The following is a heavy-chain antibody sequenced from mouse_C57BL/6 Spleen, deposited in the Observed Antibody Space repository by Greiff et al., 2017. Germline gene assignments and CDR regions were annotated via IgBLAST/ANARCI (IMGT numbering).Heavy chain of an antibody. D-gene: IGHD1-1*01. Sequence: QVQLQQPGAELVRPGSSVKLSCKASGYTFTSYWMHWVKQRPIQGLEWIGNIDPSDSETHYNQKFKDKATLTVDKSSSTAYMQLSSLTSEDSAVXYCAITTVVATRYFDYWGQGTTLTVSS. CDR3: AITTVVATRYFDY. CDR2: IDPSDSET. J-gene: IGHJ2*01. V-gene: IGHV1-52*01. CDR1: GYTFTSYW.